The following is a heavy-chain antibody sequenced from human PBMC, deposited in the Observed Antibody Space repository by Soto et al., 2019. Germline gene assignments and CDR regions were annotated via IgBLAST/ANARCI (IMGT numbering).Heavy chain of an antibody. V-gene: IGHV4-31*03. Sequence: QVQLQESGPGLVKPSQTLSLTCTVSGGSISSGGYYWSWIRQHPGKGLEWIGYIYYSGSTYYNPSLXGXXXIXXDTCQMQTSLKLSSVTAAETSVFHGARSSPVLTVPWGKGTLVTVSS. CDR1: GGSISSGGYY. D-gene: IGHD7-27*01. CDR2: IYYSGST. J-gene: IGHJ5*02. CDR3: ARSSPVLTVP.